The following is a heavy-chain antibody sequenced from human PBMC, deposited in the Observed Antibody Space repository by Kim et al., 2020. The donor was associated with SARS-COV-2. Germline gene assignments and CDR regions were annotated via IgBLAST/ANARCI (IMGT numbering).Heavy chain of an antibody. CDR3: ARDFIQPFGVVIIRAWAYGMDV. Sequence: ASVKVSCKASGYTFTSYAMHWVRQAPGQRLEWMGWINAGNGNTKYSQKFQGRVTITRDTSASTAYMELSSLRSEDTAVYYCARDFIQPFGVVIIRAWAYGMDVWGQGTTVTVSS. J-gene: IGHJ6*02. CDR1: GYTFTSYA. CDR2: INAGNGNT. V-gene: IGHV1-3*01. D-gene: IGHD3-3*01.